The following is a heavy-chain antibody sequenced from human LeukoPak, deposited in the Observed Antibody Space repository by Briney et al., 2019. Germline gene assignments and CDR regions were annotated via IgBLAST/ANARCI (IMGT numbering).Heavy chain of an antibody. CDR3: TNLHCTRTNCPEYYDNNDLGQ. CDR2: ISYDGNSE. D-gene: IGHD3-16*01. V-gene: IGHV3-30*03. CDR1: GFAFTTKG. Sequence: GGSLRLSCVASGFAFTTKGMHWVRQAPGKGLEWVAVISYDGNSENYAEFVKGRFTISRDNSKNTLYLQMSSLRPDDTVLYYCTNLHCTRTNCPEYYDNNDLGQWGQGTLVTVSS. J-gene: IGHJ4*02.